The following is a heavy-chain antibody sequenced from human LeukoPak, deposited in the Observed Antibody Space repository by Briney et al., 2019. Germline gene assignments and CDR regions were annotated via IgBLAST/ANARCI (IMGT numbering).Heavy chain of an antibody. D-gene: IGHD4-23*01. Sequence: AGRSLRPSCAASGFTFSSYAMSSVRHAPGKGLDCVSVISGTVGNTYDADSVKGRFTICRDNSKNTLYLQMNSLRAEDTAVYYCAKDQYGGNPQYYFDYWGQGPLVTVSS. V-gene: IGHV3-23*01. CDR2: ISGTVGNT. J-gene: IGHJ4*02. CDR1: GFTFSSYA. CDR3: AKDQYGGNPQYYFDY.